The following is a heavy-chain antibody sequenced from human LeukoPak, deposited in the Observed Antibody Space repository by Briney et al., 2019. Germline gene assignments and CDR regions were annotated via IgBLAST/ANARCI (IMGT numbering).Heavy chain of an antibody. CDR1: GGSISSYY. D-gene: IGHD7-27*01. V-gene: IGHV4-59*01. CDR2: IYYSGST. Sequence: SETLSLTCTVSGGSISSYYWSWIRQPPGKGLEWIGYIYYSGSTNYNPSLKSRVTISVDTSKNQFSLKLSSATAADTAVYYCARLGDYYYYMDVWGKGTTVTVSS. CDR3: ARLGDYYYYMDV. J-gene: IGHJ6*03.